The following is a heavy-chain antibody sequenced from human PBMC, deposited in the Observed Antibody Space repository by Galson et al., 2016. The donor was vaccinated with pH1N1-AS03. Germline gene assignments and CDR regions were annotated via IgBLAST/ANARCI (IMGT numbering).Heavy chain of an antibody. CDR3: AKGNYQLLNYYYYMDV. J-gene: IGHJ6*03. D-gene: IGHD2-2*01. CDR2: IIPVFGTT. V-gene: IGHV1-69*13. Sequence: SVKVSCKASGGSFSTYAITWVRQAPGQGLEWMGGIIPVFGTTSFAQKFQDRVSITADESTSTAFMELSSLRSEDTAVYYCAKGNYQLLNYYYYMDVWGKGTTVTVS. CDR1: GGSFSTYA.